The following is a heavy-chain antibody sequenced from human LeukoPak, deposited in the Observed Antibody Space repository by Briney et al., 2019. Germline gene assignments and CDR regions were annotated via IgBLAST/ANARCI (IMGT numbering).Heavy chain of an antibody. Sequence: ASVKVSCKVSGYTLTGLSMHWVRQAPGKGLEWMGGFDPEDGETIYAQKFQGRDTVTEDISTDTAYMELSSLRSEDTAVYYCATWDPAYCGGDCYFDYWGQGTLVTVSS. D-gene: IGHD2-21*02. CDR1: GYTLTGLS. V-gene: IGHV1-24*01. J-gene: IGHJ4*02. CDR3: ATWDPAYCGGDCYFDY. CDR2: FDPEDGET.